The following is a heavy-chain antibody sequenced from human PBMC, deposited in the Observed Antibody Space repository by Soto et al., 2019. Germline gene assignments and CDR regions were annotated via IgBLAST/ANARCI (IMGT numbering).Heavy chain of an antibody. J-gene: IGHJ3*02. D-gene: IGHD3-9*01. CDR3: AXXAPYYDILTGYGTAGAFDI. V-gene: IGHV1-3*01. Sequence: KVSCKASGYTFTSYAMHWVRQAPGQRLEWMGWINAGNGNTKYSQKFQGRVTITRDTSASTAYMELSSLRSEDTAVYYCAXXAPYYDILTGYGTAGAFDIWGQGTMVTVSS. CDR2: INAGNGNT. CDR1: GYTFTSYA.